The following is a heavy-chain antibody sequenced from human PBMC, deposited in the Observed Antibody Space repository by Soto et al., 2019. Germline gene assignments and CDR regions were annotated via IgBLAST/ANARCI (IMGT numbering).Heavy chain of an antibody. J-gene: IGHJ4*02. V-gene: IGHV3-33*01. Sequence: QVQLVESGGGVVQPGRSLRLSCAASGFTFSSYGMHWVRQAPGKGLEWVAVIYYDGSNKYYADSVKGRFTISRDNSKNTLYPQMNSLRAEDTALYYCARAKYSSSWYPFDYWGQGTLVTVSS. CDR3: ARAKYSSSWYPFDY. D-gene: IGHD6-13*01. CDR2: IYYDGSNK. CDR1: GFTFSSYG.